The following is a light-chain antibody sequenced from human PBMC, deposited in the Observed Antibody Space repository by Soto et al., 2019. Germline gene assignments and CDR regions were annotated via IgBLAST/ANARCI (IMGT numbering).Light chain of an antibody. Sequence: QSALTQPRSVSGSPGQSVTISCTGTSSDIGGYDYVSWYQQLPGKAPRLIIYDVSKRPSGVPDRFSGSKSANTASLTISGLQAEEEADYHCCSYAGSHTFHVFGGGTKLTVL. V-gene: IGLV2-11*01. CDR1: SSDIGGYDY. J-gene: IGLJ1*01. CDR3: CSYAGSHTFHV. CDR2: DVS.